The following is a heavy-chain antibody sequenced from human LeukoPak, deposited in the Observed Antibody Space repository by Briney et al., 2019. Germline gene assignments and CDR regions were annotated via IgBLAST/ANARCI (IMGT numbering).Heavy chain of an antibody. D-gene: IGHD4-17*01. CDR1: GYSLTDLS. CDR2: FDPEDGEA. J-gene: IGHJ4*02. Sequence: GASVKVSCKVSGYSLTDLSLHWVRQAPGKGLEWMGGFDPEDGEAIYAQKFQGRASMTEDTSKDTGYMELSTLTSEDTAVYYCAKSHGDYGLLDYWGQGTLVTVSS. V-gene: IGHV1-24*01. CDR3: AKSHGDYGLLDY.